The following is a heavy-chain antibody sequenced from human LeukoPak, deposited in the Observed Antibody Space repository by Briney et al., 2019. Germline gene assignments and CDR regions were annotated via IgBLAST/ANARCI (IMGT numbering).Heavy chain of an antibody. D-gene: IGHD5-24*01. V-gene: IGHV4-59*01. Sequence: ASETLSLTCTVSGGSISSYYWSWIRQPPGKGLEWIGYIYYSGSTNYNPSLKSRVTISVDTSKNQFSLKLSSVTAADTAVYYCARRDGYNPHGAFDIWGQGTMVTVSS. CDR1: GGSISSYY. CDR3: ARRDGYNPHGAFDI. J-gene: IGHJ3*02. CDR2: IYYSGST.